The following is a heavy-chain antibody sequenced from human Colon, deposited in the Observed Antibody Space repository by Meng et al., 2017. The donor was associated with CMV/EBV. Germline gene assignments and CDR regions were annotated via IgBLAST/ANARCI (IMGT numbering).Heavy chain of an antibody. V-gene: IGHV3-74*01. D-gene: IGHD1-26*01. CDR1: GFTFSSYW. CDR3: ARGGSYYGRYLQL. Sequence: GESLKISCAASGFTFSSYWMHWVRQAPGKGLVWVSRISSDGSITRYVDSVKGRFTISRDNAKNTLYVQMKSLTAEDTAVYYCARGGSYYGRYLQLWGQGTLVTVSS. J-gene: IGHJ1*01. CDR2: ISSDGSIT.